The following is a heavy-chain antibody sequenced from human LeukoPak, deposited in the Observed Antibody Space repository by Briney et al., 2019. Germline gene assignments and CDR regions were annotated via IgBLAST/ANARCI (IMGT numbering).Heavy chain of an antibody. V-gene: IGHV4-59*08. J-gene: IGHJ6*02. D-gene: IGHD1-7*01. CDR1: GGSISSYY. CDR3: ARLDAQVLSGTFYYYGMDV. CDR2: IYYSGST. Sequence: SETLSLTCTVSGGSISSYYWSWIRQPPGKGLEWIGYIYYSGSTNYNPSLKSRVTISVDTSKNQFSLKLSSVTAADTAVYYCARLDAQVLSGTFYYYGMDVWGQGTTVTVSS.